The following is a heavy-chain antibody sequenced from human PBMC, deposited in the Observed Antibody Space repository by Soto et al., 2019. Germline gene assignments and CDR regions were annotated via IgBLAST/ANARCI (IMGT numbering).Heavy chain of an antibody. D-gene: IGHD6-13*01. J-gene: IGHJ5*02. CDR1: GDSVSSNSAA. CDR3: ARAGAAAGENWFDP. CDR2: TYYRSKWFN. V-gene: IGHV6-1*01. Sequence: PSQTLSLTCAISGDSVSSNSAAWNWIRQSPSRGLEWLGRTYYRSKWFNDYAVSVKSRISINPDTSKNQFSLQLISVTPEDTAVYYCARAGAAAGENWFDPWGQGTLVTVSS.